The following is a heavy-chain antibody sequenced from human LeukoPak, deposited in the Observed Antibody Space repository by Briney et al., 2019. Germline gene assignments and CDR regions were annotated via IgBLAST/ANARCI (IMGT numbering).Heavy chain of an antibody. CDR3: AKDPSSGWYTYYFDY. CDR2: IRYDGNNK. V-gene: IGHV3-30*02. Sequence: GGSLRLSCAASGFTFNSYGMHWVRQAPGKGLEWVAFIRYDGNNKYYADSVKGRFTISRDNSKNTLYLQMNSLRAEDTAVYYCAKDPSSGWYTYYFDYWGQGTLVTVSS. D-gene: IGHD6-19*01. CDR1: GFTFNSYG. J-gene: IGHJ4*02.